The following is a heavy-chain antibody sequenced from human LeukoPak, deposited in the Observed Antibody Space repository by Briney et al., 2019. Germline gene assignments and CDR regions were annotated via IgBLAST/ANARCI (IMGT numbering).Heavy chain of an antibody. Sequence: KPSETLSLTCAVSGYSISSGYYWGWIRQPPGEGLEWVGSIYHSGSTYYNSSLKSRVTISVDTSKNQFSLKLSSVTAADTAVYYCARPGGRRFDIWGQGTMVTVSS. CDR3: ARPGGRRFDI. J-gene: IGHJ3*02. D-gene: IGHD1-14*01. V-gene: IGHV4-38-2*01. CDR1: GYSISSGYY. CDR2: IYHSGST.